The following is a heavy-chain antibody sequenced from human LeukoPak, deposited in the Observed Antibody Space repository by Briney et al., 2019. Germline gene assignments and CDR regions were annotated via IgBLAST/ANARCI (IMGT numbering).Heavy chain of an antibody. CDR1: GFTFSSYS. CDR3: ARDTTIFGVVPLPSDY. V-gene: IGHV3-21*01. D-gene: IGHD3-3*01. CDR2: ISSSSSYI. Sequence: GGSLRLSCAASGFTFSSYSMNWVRQAPGKGLEWVSSISSSSSYIYYADSVKGRFTISRDNAKNSLYLQTNSLRAEDTAVYYCARDTTIFGVVPLPSDYWGQGTLVTVSS. J-gene: IGHJ4*02.